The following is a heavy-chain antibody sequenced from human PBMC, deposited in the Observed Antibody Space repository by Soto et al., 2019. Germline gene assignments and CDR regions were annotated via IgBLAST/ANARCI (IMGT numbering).Heavy chain of an antibody. Sequence: PVKVSCKASGGTFSSYAISWVRQPPGQGLEWMGGIIPIFGTANYAQKFQGRVTITADESTSTAYMELSSLRSEDTAVYYCATHYYFYSSGYPTQRHFTYRGQGPLITVAS. V-gene: IGHV1-69*13. D-gene: IGHD3-22*01. CDR1: GGTFSSYA. CDR3: ATHYYFYSSGYPTQRHFTY. CDR2: IIPIFGTA. J-gene: IGHJ4*02.